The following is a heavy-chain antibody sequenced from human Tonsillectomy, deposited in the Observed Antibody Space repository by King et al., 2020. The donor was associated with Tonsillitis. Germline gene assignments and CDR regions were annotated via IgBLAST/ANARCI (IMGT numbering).Heavy chain of an antibody. J-gene: IGHJ4*02. CDR3: ARGRAAAIGGNDY. V-gene: IGHV3-30*01. D-gene: IGHD2-2*02. CDR2: ISYDGSNK. Sequence: VQLVESGGGVVQPGRSLRLSCAASGFTFSTYPMHWVRQAPGKGLEWVAVISYDGSNKYYADSVKGRFTISRDNSKNTLYLQMNSLRVEDTALYYCARGRAAAIGGNDYWGQGTLVTVSS. CDR1: GFTFSTYP.